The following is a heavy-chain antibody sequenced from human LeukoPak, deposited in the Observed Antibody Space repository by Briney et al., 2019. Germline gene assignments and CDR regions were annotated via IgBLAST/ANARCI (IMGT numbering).Heavy chain of an antibody. J-gene: IGHJ4*02. CDR1: GFTFSSYG. CDR2: ISYDGSNK. Sequence: GRSLRLSCAASGFTFSSYGMHWVRQAPGKGLEWVAVISYDGSNKYYADSVKGRFTISRDNSKNTLYLQMNSLRAEDTAVYYCARVRGVFWGQGTLVTVSS. V-gene: IGHV3-30*03. CDR3: ARVRGVF. D-gene: IGHD3-10*01.